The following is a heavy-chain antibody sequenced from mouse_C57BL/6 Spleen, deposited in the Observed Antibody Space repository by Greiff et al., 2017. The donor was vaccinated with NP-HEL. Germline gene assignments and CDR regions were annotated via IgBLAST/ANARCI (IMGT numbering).Heavy chain of an antibody. CDR2: INPNNGGT. J-gene: IGHJ1*03. CDR1: GYTFTDYN. Sequence: EVKLVESGPELVKPGASVKIPCKASGYTFTDYNMDWVKQSHGKSLEWIGDINPNNGGTIYNQKFKGKATLTVDKSSSTAYMELRSLTSEDTAVYYCARREPLYGSSVNWYFDVWGTGTTVTVSS. CDR3: ARREPLYGSSVNWYFDV. D-gene: IGHD1-1*01. V-gene: IGHV1-18*01.